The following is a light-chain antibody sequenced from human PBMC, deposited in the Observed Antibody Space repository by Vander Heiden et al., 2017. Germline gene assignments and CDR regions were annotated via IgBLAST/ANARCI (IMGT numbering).Light chain of an antibody. CDR2: FAS. CDR1: QPISSY. Sequence: DIQMTQSPYSMSASVGDRVTISCRASQPISSYLNWYQHKPGNAPNLLTYFASSLPSGVPSRFSGGGSETHFTLTITSLQPEDFATYYCQQTYTPPYTFGQGTKLEIK. CDR3: QQTYTPPYT. J-gene: IGKJ2*01. V-gene: IGKV1-39*01.